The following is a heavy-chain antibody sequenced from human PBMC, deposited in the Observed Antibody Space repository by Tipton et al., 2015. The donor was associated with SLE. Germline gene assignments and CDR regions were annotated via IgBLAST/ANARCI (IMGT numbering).Heavy chain of an antibody. Sequence: QLVQSGAEVKKPGASVKVSCEAAGYTFTGNHIHWVRQAPGQGLEWMGRINPNTGDTKYVERFQGRVTMTRDTSISTAYMELSRLRSDDTAIYFCARDAGVIVADPDAFDIWGQGTMVTVSA. D-gene: IGHD3-22*01. J-gene: IGHJ3*02. V-gene: IGHV1-2*06. CDR2: INPNTGDT. CDR1: GYTFTGNH. CDR3: ARDAGVIVADPDAFDI.